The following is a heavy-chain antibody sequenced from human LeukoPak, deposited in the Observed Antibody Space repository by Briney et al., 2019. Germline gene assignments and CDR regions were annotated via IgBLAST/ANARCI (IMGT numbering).Heavy chain of an antibody. CDR2: IKHDESEK. CDR3: ARDLTHYFDY. V-gene: IGHV3-7*01. Sequence: GGSLRLSCAASGFSFNSDWMDWVRQAPGKGLEWVANIKHDESEKNYLDSVKGRFTISRDNSKNTMYLQMNSLRVEDTAVYYCARDLTHYFDYWGQGTLVTVSS. J-gene: IGHJ4*02. CDR1: GFSFNSDW.